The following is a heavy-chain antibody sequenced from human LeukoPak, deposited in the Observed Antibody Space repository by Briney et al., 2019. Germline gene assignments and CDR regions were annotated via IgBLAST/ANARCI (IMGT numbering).Heavy chain of an antibody. Sequence: ASVKVSCKASGYTFTSYGISWVRQAPGQGLEWMGWISAYNGNTNYAQKLQGRVTMTTDTSTSTAYMELRSLRSDDTAVYYCASDHGTQLWSGFDYWGQGTLVTVSS. CDR3: ASDHGTQLWSGFDY. CDR2: ISAYNGNT. J-gene: IGHJ4*02. D-gene: IGHD5-18*01. CDR1: GYTFTSYG. V-gene: IGHV1-18*01.